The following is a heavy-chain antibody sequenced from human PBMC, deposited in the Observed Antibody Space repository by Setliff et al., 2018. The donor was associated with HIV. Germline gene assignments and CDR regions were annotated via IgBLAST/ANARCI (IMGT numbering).Heavy chain of an antibody. CDR1: GDSISSNNYY. CDR2: MCHGGNNN. D-gene: IGHD3-10*01. J-gene: IGHJ1*01. Sequence: SETLSLTCTVSGDSISSNNYYWGWIRQPPGKGLEWIGNMCHGGNNNYYNPSLKSRVTISVDTSKNQFFLKVTSVTAEDTAVYYCAQAQTSVSGSYYQYLQHWGQGTLVTVSS. CDR3: AQAQTSVSGSYYQYLQH. V-gene: IGHV4-39*07.